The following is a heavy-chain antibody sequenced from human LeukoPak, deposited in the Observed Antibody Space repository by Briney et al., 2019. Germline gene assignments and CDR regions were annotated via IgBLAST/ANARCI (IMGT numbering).Heavy chain of an antibody. D-gene: IGHD3-10*01. J-gene: IGHJ4*02. CDR2: INPNSGGT. Sequence: ASVKVSCKASGFIFNIYGFIWVRQAPGQRPEWMGWINPNSGGTNYAQKFQGWVTMTRDTSISTAYMELSRLRSDDTAVYYCARGLWFGEYYFDYWGQGTLVTVSS. CDR1: GFIFNIYG. CDR3: ARGLWFGEYYFDY. V-gene: IGHV1-2*04.